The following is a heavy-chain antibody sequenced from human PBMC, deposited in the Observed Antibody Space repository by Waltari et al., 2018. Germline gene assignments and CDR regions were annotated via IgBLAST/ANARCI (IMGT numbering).Heavy chain of an antibody. CDR1: GLPFIGFW. D-gene: IGHD6-19*01. CDR2: ISRGATTT. CDR3: VTDGGVVAGVRTSFDS. J-gene: IGHJ4*02. Sequence: RLVESGGGLVQAGESLRLSCVASGLPFIGFWFHWVRQVSGGGLEWVSYISRGATTTYYADSVKGRFTISRDNGDNLLHLQMDSLRVEDTAVYYCVTDGGVVAGVRTSFDSWGQGTLVTVTS. V-gene: IGHV3-48*04.